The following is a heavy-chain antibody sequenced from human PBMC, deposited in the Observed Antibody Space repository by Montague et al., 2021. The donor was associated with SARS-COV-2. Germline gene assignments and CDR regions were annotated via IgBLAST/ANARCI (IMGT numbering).Heavy chain of an antibody. CDR2: IDNSGST. CDR1: AGPISSSSYY. J-gene: IGHJ6*04. Sequence: SETLSLTCTVSAGPISSSSYYRGWIPQPPGKGLARIGSIDNSGSTYYNPALRSRVTIPVDTSKNQFSLKLTSVTAADTAVYYCARHGCIAAAYYYYGMDVWGNGTPVTVSS. CDR3: ARHGCIAAAYYYYGMDV. V-gene: IGHV4-39*01. D-gene: IGHD6-13*01.